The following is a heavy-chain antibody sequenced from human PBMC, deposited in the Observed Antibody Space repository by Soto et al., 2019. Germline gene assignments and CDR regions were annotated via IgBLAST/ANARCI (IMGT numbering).Heavy chain of an antibody. CDR3: ARDWDSLYAYFDY. V-gene: IGHV3-33*01. D-gene: IGHD2-2*01. Sequence: GGSLRLSCAASGFTFSSYGMHWVRQAPGKGLEWVAVIWYDGSNKYYADSVKGRFTISRDNSKNTLYLQMNSLRAEDTAVYYCARDWDSLYAYFDYWGQGTLVTVSS. J-gene: IGHJ4*02. CDR1: GFTFSSYG. CDR2: IWYDGSNK.